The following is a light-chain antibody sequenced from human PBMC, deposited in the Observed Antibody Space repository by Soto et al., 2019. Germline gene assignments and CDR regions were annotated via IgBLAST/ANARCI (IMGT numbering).Light chain of an antibody. CDR3: QQYGSSLGT. Sequence: EIVLTQSPATLSVSPGGRATLSCRASQSVSRNLAWYPQKPGQAPRLLIYDASSRATGIPDRFSGSGSGTDFTLTISRLEPEDCAVDYGQQYGSSLGTFGQGTKV. J-gene: IGKJ1*01. V-gene: IGKV3-20*01. CDR1: QSVSRN. CDR2: DAS.